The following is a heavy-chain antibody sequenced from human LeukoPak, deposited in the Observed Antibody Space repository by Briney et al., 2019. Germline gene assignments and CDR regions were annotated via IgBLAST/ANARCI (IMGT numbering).Heavy chain of an antibody. Sequence: KTSETLSLTCAVYGGSFSGYYWSWIRQPPGKGLEWIGEINHSGSTNYNPSLKSRVTISVDTSKNQFSLKLSSVTAADTAVYYCARVADYYDSSGYYFFDYWGQGTLVIVSS. CDR3: ARVADYYDSSGYYFFDY. CDR1: GGSFSGYY. D-gene: IGHD3-22*01. CDR2: INHSGST. V-gene: IGHV4-34*01. J-gene: IGHJ4*02.